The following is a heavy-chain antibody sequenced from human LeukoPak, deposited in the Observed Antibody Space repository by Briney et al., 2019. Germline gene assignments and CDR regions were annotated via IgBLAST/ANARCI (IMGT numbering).Heavy chain of an antibody. J-gene: IGHJ4*02. CDR1: GFTFSSYS. V-gene: IGHV3-48*04. D-gene: IGHD3-16*01. CDR2: ISSSSSTI. Sequence: GGSLRLSCAASGFTFSSYSMNWVRQAPGKGLEWGSYISSSSSTIYYADSVKGRFTISRDNAKNSLHLQMNSLRAEDTAVYYCARDWGFDPRYTLDYWGQGTLVTVSS. CDR3: ARDWGFDPRYTLDY.